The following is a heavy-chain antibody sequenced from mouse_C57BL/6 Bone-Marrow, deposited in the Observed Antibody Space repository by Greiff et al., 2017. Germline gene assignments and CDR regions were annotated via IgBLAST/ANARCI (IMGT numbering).Heavy chain of an antibody. J-gene: IGHJ4*01. V-gene: IGHV5-9-1*02. CDR3: TRDLYYAMDY. Sequence: DVMLVESGEGLVKPGGSLKLSCAASGFTFSSYAMSWVRQTPEKRLEWVAYISSGGAYIYYADTVKGRFTISRDNARNTLYLQMSSLKSEDKAMYYCTRDLYYAMDYWSQGTSVTVSS. CDR1: GFTFSSYA. CDR2: ISSGGAYI.